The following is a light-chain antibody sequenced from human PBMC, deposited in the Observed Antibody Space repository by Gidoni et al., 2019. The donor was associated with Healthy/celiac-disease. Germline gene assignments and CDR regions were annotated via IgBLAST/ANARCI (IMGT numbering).Light chain of an antibody. CDR1: QSVSSSY. CDR3: QQYGSSPPEYX. CDR2: GAS. V-gene: IGKV3-20*01. Sequence: EIVLTQSPGTLSLSPGERATLSCRASQSVSSSYLAWYQQKPGQAPRLLIYGASSRATGIPDRFSGSGSGTDFTLTISRLEPEDFAVYYCQQYGSSPPEYXFXQGTKLEIK. J-gene: IGKJ2*01.